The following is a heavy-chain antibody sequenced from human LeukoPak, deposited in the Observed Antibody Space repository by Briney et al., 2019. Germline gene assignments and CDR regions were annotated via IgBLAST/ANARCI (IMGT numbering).Heavy chain of an antibody. CDR1: GGSLSGYY. CDR3: ARSGSVYYYMDV. V-gene: IGHV4-34*01. CDR2: INNSGST. J-gene: IGHJ6*03. Sequence: SETLSLTCAVYGGSLSGYYWSWIRQPPGKGLEWIGEINNSGSTNYNPSLKSRVTISVDTSKNQFSQEMCSVTAADTAVYYCARSGSVYYYMDVWGKGTTVTVSS. D-gene: IGHD6-25*01.